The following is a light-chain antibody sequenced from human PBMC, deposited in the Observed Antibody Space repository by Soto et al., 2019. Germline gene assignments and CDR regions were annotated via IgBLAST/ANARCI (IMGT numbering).Light chain of an antibody. CDR3: GSWDRSLRGRV. Sequence: QSVLTQPPSVSAAPGQTVTVSCSGSSSNIGNNHVSWYQHLPGTAPKVLIYDNNKRPSGIPDRFSGSKSATSATLDITGLQTGDEADYYCGSWDRSLRGRVFGGGTKLTVL. CDR2: DNN. CDR1: SSNIGNNH. J-gene: IGLJ3*02. V-gene: IGLV1-51*01.